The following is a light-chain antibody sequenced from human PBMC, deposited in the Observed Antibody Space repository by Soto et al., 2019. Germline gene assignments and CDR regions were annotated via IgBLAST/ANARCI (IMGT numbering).Light chain of an antibody. V-gene: IGKV3-20*01. CDR1: QSVSSNF. CDR3: QQYDSSPRT. CDR2: GAS. J-gene: IGKJ1*01. Sequence: ENVLTQSPGTLSLSPGERATLSCRASQSVSSNFLAWYQQKPGQAPRLLIYGASNRATGIPDRFSGSGSGTDFTLTISRLEPEDFEVYYCQQYDSSPRTFGQGTKVDI.